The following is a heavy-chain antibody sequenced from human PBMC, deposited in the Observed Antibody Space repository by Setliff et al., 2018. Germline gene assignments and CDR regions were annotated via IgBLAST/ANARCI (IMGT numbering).Heavy chain of an antibody. CDR1: GYSFTSYW. D-gene: IGHD2-2*01. CDR3: ARPGYCSSTSCSGAFDI. Sequence: GESLKSSCKGSGYSFTSYWIGWVRQMPGKGLEWMGIIYPGDSDTRYSPSFQGQVTISADKSISTAYLQWSSLKASDTAMYYCARPGYCSSTSCSGAFDIWGQGTMVSVSS. CDR2: IYPGDSDT. J-gene: IGHJ3*02. V-gene: IGHV5-51*01.